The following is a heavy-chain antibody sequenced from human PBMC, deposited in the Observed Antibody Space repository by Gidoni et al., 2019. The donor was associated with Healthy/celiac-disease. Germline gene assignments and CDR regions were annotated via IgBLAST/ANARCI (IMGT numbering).Heavy chain of an antibody. Sequence: QITLNESCPTLVIPTQTLTLTCTFSGFSLSTSGVCVGWIRQPPGQALEWLAIIYSDDDKRYSPSLKSRLTITKDTSKNQVVLKMTNMDPVDTATYYCARTGYSSGWYQWNWFDPWGQGTLVTVSS. J-gene: IGHJ5*02. V-gene: IGHV2-5*02. D-gene: IGHD6-19*01. CDR1: GFSLSTSGVC. CDR3: ARTGYSSGWYQWNWFDP. CDR2: IYSDDDK.